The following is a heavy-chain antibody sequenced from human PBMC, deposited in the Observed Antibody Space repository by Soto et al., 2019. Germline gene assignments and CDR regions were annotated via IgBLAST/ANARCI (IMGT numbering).Heavy chain of an antibody. J-gene: IGHJ6*02. D-gene: IGHD3-3*01. CDR2: ISGSGGST. CDR1: GFTFSSYA. V-gene: IGHV3-23*01. Sequence: GGSLRLSCAASGFTFSSYAMSWVRQAPGKGLEWVSAISGSGGSTYYADSVKGRFTISRDNSKNTLYLQMNSLRAEDTAVYYCAKDRSYYDFWSGYPSMDVWGQGTTVTVSS. CDR3: AKDRSYYDFWSGYPSMDV.